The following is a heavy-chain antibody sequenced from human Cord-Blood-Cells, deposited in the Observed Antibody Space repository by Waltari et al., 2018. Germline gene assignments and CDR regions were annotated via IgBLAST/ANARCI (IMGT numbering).Heavy chain of an antibody. Sequence: QVQLQQWGAGLLKPSETLSLTCAVYGGSFSGYYWSWSRQPPGQGLEWIGEINHSGSTNYNPSLKSRVTISVDTSKNQFSLKLSSVTAADTAVYYCARGFYGSGSYYYYYYYGMDVWGQGTTVTVSS. CDR2: INHSGST. CDR3: ARGFYGSGSYYYYYYYGMDV. D-gene: IGHD3-10*01. CDR1: GGSFSGYY. V-gene: IGHV4-34*01. J-gene: IGHJ6*02.